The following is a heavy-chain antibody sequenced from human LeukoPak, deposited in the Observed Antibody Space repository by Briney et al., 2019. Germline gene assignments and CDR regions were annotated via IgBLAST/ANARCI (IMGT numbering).Heavy chain of an antibody. CDR2: IIPIFGTA. CDR3: ARDGVAVAGTLSAYYFDY. J-gene: IGHJ4*02. Sequence: GGSLRLSCAASGFTFSSYAISWVRQAPGQGLEWMGGIIPIFGTANYAQKFQGRVTITTDESTSTAYMELSSLRSEDTAVYYCARDGVAVAGTLSAYYFDYWGQGTLVTVSS. D-gene: IGHD6-19*01. CDR1: GFTFSSYA. V-gene: IGHV1-69*05.